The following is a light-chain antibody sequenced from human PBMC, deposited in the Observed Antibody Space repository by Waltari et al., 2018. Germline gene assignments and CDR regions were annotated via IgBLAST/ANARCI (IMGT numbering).Light chain of an antibody. V-gene: IGLV2-23*02. CDR1: SSDVGSYNL. Sequence: QSALTQPASVSGSPGQSIAISCTGTSSDVGSYNLVSWYQQFPGKAPKLTLYDVNKRHSGISNRFSCSKFRNTASRTISGLQAEDEGDYYCCSYTRGSGICGGGTKLTVL. CDR3: CSYTRGSGI. CDR2: DVN. J-gene: IGLJ2*01.